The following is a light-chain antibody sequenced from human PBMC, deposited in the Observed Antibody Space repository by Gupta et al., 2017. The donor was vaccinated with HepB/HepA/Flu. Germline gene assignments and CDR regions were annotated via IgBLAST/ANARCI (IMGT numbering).Light chain of an antibody. J-gene: IGKJ3*01. Sequence: DIVMTQTPLSLSVTPGQPASISCNSSQSLLHTNGKTYLYWYLQKPGQPPQFLIYEASNRVSGVPDRFSGSGSGTDFALKISRVEADDVGVYYCMQSIQDPRTFGPGTKVDIK. CDR3: MQSIQDPRT. CDR1: QSLLHTNGKTY. V-gene: IGKV2D-29*01. CDR2: EAS.